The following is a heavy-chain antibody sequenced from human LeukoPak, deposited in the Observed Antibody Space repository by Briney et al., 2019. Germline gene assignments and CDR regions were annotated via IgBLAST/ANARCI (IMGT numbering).Heavy chain of an antibody. D-gene: IGHD3-10*01. Sequence: SETLSLTCTVSGGSISSYYWSWIRQPPGKGLEWIGYIYYSGSTNYNPSLKSRVTISVDTSKNQFSLKLSSVTAADTAVYYCARGGPWFGVYFDYWGQGTLVTVSS. CDR2: IYYSGST. CDR3: ARGGPWFGVYFDY. J-gene: IGHJ4*02. V-gene: IGHV4-59*12. CDR1: GGSISSYY.